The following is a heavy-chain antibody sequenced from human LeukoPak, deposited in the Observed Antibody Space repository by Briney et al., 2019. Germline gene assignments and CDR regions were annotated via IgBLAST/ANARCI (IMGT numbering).Heavy chain of an antibody. Sequence: PGGPLRLFCGACGFTLSIYGMLGAPQATGKAREGGGDIWYDGSNKYYADSVKGRFTISRDNSKNTLYLQMNSLRAEDTAVYYCAKDRYYYDSSGTFDYWGQGTLVTVSS. V-gene: IGHV3-33*06. CDR2: IWYDGSNK. CDR3: AKDRYYYDSSGTFDY. D-gene: IGHD3-22*01. J-gene: IGHJ4*02. CDR1: GFTLSIYG.